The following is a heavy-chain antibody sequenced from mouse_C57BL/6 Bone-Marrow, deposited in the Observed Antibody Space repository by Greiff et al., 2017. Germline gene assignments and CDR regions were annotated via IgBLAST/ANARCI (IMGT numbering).Heavy chain of an antibody. D-gene: IGHD2-1*01. CDR3: ARYPLLPGDY. CDR2: LLPGSGST. Sequence: VQLQQSGAELMKPGASVKLSCKATGYTFTGYWIEWVKQRPGHGLEWIGELLPGSGSTNYNEKFTGKATFTADTSSNTAYMQLSSLTTEDSAIYYCARYPLLPGDYWGQGTTLTVSS. J-gene: IGHJ2*01. V-gene: IGHV1-9*01. CDR1: GYTFTGYW.